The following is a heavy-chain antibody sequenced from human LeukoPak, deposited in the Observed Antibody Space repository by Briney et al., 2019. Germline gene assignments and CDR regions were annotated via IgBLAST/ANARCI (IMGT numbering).Heavy chain of an antibody. D-gene: IGHD2-15*01. CDR2: VDPEDGET. CDR1: GYTFTDYY. V-gene: IGHV1-69-2*01. Sequence: ASVKVSCKVSGYTFTDYYMHWVQQAPGKGLEWMGLVDPEDGETIYAEKLQGRVTITADTSTDTAYMELSSLRSEDTTVYYCATGPGGGGGYYFDYWGQGTLVTVSS. CDR3: ATGPGGGGGYYFDY. J-gene: IGHJ4*02.